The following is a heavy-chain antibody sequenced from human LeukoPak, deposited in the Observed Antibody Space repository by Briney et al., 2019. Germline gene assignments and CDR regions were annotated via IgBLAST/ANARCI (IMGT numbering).Heavy chain of an antibody. J-gene: IGHJ4*02. V-gene: IGHV4-30-4*08. CDR1: GGSISSGDYY. CDR3: ARGGSVYYDFWSGRFDY. D-gene: IGHD3-3*01. Sequence: SQTLSLTCTVSGGSISSGDYYWSWIRQPPGKGLEWIGYIYYSGSTYYNPSLKSRVTISVDTSKNQFSLKLSSVTAADTAVYYCARGGSVYYDFWSGRFDYWGQGTLVTVSS. CDR2: IYYSGST.